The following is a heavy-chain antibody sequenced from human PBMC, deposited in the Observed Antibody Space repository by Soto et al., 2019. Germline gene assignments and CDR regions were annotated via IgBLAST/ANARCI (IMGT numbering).Heavy chain of an antibody. J-gene: IGHJ6*02. Sequence: QVQLVQSGAEMKEPGSSVKVSCKTSGGTFSSSAISWLRQAPGQGLEWMGGIIPLFRTPDYAQKFQGRVTIAVDESPSTAYMELSSLRSEDTAVYYCARDNDRLQLGGNYYYILDVWGQGTTITVSS. CDR1: GGTFSSSA. V-gene: IGHV1-69*12. CDR3: ARDNDRLQLGGNYYYILDV. D-gene: IGHD4-4*01. CDR2: IIPLFRTP.